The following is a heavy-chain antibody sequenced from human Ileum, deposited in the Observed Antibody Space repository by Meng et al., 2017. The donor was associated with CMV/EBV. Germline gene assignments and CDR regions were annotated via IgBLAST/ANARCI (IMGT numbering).Heavy chain of an antibody. Sequence: GESLKISCAPSGFTFSNSWTHWVRQAPGKGLVCVSRINSDGTITKYADSVKGRFTISRDSAKNTVYLQMNSLRDEDTAVYYCARDYGYTYDYWGQGTPVTVSS. J-gene: IGHJ4*02. CDR3: ARDYGYTYDY. CDR2: INSDGTIT. V-gene: IGHV3-74*01. CDR1: GFTFSNSW. D-gene: IGHD5-18*01.